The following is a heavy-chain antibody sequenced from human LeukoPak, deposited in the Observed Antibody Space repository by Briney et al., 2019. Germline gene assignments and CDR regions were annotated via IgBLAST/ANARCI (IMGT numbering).Heavy chain of an antibody. CDR2: INPNNGAT. CDR1: GYTFTDYY. D-gene: IGHD6-19*01. V-gene: IGHV1-2*02. CDR3: ARDSHSSGWYVPDY. Sequence: ASVKVSCKASGYTFTDYYILWVRQAPGQGLEWMGWINPNNGATVYAQNFQGRVTMTRDTSISTAYMELSRLTSDDTAVYYCARDSHSSGWYVPDYWGQGTLVTVSS. J-gene: IGHJ4*02.